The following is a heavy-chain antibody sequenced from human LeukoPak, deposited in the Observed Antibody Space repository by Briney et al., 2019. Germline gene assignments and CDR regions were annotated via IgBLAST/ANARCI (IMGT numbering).Heavy chain of an antibody. V-gene: IGHV4-61*02. D-gene: IGHD2-2*01. CDR3: ARSTGQYQLLYFYYYMDV. J-gene: IGHJ6*03. CDR1: GGSISSDSFY. CDR2: IFASGST. Sequence: PSETLSLTCAVSGGSISSDSFYWSWIRQPAGKGLEWIGCIFASGSTNYNPSLKGRVTMSVDTSKNQFSLKLSSVTAADTAVYYCARSTGQYQLLYFYYYMDVWGKGTTVTVSS.